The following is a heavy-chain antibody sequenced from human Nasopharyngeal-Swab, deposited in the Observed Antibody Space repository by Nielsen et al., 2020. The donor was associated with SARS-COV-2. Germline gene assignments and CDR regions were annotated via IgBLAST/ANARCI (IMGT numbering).Heavy chain of an antibody. V-gene: IGHV3-23*01. CDR3: AKNRWGSSGWFEIDY. Sequence: LSLTCAASGFTFSTYAVSWVRQAPGKVLEWFSVFSGRGGSTYYADSLKGRFTISGDNSKNTLYLQMNSLRAEDTAVYYCAKNRWGSSGWFEIDYWGQGTLVTVSS. D-gene: IGHD6-19*01. J-gene: IGHJ4*02. CDR1: GFTFSTYA. CDR2: FSGRGGST.